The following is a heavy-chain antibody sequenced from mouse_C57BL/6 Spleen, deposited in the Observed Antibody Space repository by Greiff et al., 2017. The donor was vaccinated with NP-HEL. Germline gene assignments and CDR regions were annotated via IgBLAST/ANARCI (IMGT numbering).Heavy chain of an antibody. CDR2: IDPSDSYT. V-gene: IGHV1-69*01. CDR1: GYTFTSYW. D-gene: IGHD1-1*01. Sequence: QVQLKESGAELVMPGASVKLSCKASGYTFTSYWMHWVKQRPGQGLEWIGEIDPSDSYTNYNQKFKGKSTLTVDKSSSTAYMQLSSLTSEDSAVYYCAATVVARDYAMDYWGQGTSVTVSS. CDR3: AATVVARDYAMDY. J-gene: IGHJ4*01.